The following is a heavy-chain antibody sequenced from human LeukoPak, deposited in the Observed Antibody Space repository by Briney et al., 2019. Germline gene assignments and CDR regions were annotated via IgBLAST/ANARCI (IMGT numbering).Heavy chain of an antibody. J-gene: IGHJ4*02. CDR2: ISAYNGNT. CDR1: GYTFTSCG. V-gene: IGHV1-18*01. D-gene: IGHD3-10*01. Sequence: ASVKVSCKASGYTFTSCGISWVRQAPGQGLEWMGWISAYNGNTNYAQKLQGRVTMTTDTSTSTAYMELRSLRSDDTAVYYCARSSDLWFGGLFLFDYWGQGTLVTVSS. CDR3: ARSSDLWFGGLFLFDY.